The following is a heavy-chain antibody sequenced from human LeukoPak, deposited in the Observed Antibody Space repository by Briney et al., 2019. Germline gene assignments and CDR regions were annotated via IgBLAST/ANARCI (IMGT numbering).Heavy chain of an antibody. J-gene: IGHJ5*02. V-gene: IGHV3-23*01. Sequence: GGSLRLSCAASGFTFSSYAMSWVRQAPGKGLEWVSAISGSGRTTYYADSVKGRFTISRDNSKSSLYLQMNSLGAEDTAVYYCAKDTNWNYDWFDPWGQGTLVTVSS. CDR3: AKDTNWNYDWFDP. CDR1: GFTFSSYA. CDR2: ISGSGRTT. D-gene: IGHD1-7*01.